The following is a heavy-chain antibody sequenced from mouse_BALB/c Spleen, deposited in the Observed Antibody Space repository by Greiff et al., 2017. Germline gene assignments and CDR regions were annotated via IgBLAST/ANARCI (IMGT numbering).Heavy chain of an antibody. J-gene: IGHJ2*01. Sequence: QVQLQQPGAELVKPGASVKLSCKASGYTFTSYWIHWVEQRPGQGLEWIGYIYPGDSSTNYNQKFKGKATLTVDKSSSTAYMQLSSPTSEDSAVYYTTRDDDYGFFDYWGQGTTLTVSS. D-gene: IGHD2-4*01. CDR2: IYPGDSST. V-gene: IGHV1-69*02. CDR3: TRDDDYGFFDY. CDR1: GYTFTSYW.